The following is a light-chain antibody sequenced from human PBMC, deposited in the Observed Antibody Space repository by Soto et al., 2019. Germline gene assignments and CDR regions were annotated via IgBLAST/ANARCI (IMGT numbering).Light chain of an antibody. J-gene: IGKJ1*01. CDR3: QQYRT. CDR2: GAS. CDR1: QSVSSN. Sequence: EIVMTQSPATLSVSPGERATLSCRASQSVSSNLAWYQQKPGQAPRLLIYGASTRATGIPARFSGSGSGTEFTLTISRLQSEDFAVYYCQQYRTFGQGTKVEIK. V-gene: IGKV3-15*01.